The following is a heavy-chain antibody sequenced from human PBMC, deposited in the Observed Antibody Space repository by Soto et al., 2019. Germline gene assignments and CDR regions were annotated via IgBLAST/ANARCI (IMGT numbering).Heavy chain of an antibody. D-gene: IGHD2-2*01. J-gene: IGHJ5*02. Sequence: SLKISCKGSGYSFTSYWIGWVRQMPGKGLEWMGIIYPGDSDTRYSPSFQGQATISADKSISTAYLQWSSLKASDTAMYYCARGGVPAAMLNWFDPWGQGTLVTVSS. CDR2: IYPGDSDT. CDR1: GYSFTSYW. V-gene: IGHV5-51*01. CDR3: ARGGVPAAMLNWFDP.